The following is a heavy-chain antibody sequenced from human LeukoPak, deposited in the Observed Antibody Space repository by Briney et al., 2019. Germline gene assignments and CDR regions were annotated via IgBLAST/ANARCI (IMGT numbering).Heavy chain of an antibody. CDR1: GFTFSSYG. V-gene: IGHV3-30*02. J-gene: IGHJ6*03. CDR3: AKVKSPLYYMDV. Sequence: GGSLRLSCAASGFTFSSYGMHWVRQAPGKGLEWVAFIRYDGSNKYYADSVKGRFTISRDNSKNTLYLQMNSLRAEDTAVYYCAKVKSPLYYMDVWGKGTTVTVSS. CDR2: IRYDGSNK.